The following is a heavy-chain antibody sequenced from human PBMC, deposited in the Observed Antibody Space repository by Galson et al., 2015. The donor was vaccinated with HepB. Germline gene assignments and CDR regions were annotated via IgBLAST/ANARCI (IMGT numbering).Heavy chain of an antibody. D-gene: IGHD2-2*01. CDR2: ISGSGGST. CDR3: AKDDEVGKPAATPVLFDY. CDR1: GFTFSSYA. J-gene: IGHJ4*02. V-gene: IGHV3-23*01. Sequence: SLRLSCAASGFTFSSYAMSWVRQAPGKGLEWVSAISGSGGSTYYADSVKGRSTISRDNSKNTLYLQMNSLRAEDTAVYYCAKDDEVGKPAATPVLFDYWGQGTLVTVSS.